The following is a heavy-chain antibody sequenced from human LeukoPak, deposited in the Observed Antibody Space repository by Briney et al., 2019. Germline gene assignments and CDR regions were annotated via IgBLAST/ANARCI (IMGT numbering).Heavy chain of an antibody. Sequence: GASVKVSCKASGYTFTAYYMHWVRQAPGQGLEWMGLIDPNACVKKFAQKFQGRVTMSRDTSISTAYMELNRLTSDDTAVYYCARGDYGRADPWGQGSLITVSS. D-gene: IGHD4-17*01. V-gene: IGHV1-2*02. CDR1: GYTFTAYY. CDR3: ARGDYGRADP. CDR2: IDPNACVK. J-gene: IGHJ5*02.